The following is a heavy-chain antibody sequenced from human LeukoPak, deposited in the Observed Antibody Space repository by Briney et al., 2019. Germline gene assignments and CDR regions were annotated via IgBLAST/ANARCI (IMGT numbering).Heavy chain of an antibody. V-gene: IGHV4-59*01. CDR2: IYYSGGT. CDR1: GGSISSYY. CDR3: ARGVFRYFDY. Sequence: PSETLSLTCTVSGGSISSYYWSWIRQPPGKGLEWIGYIYYSGGTNYNPSLKSRVTISVDTSKNQFSLKLSSVTAADTAVYYCARGVFRYFDYWGQGTLVTVSS. J-gene: IGHJ4*02. D-gene: IGHD6-13*01.